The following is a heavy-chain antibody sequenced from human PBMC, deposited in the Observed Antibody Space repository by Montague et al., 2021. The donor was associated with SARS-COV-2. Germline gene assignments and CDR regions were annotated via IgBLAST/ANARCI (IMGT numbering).Heavy chain of an antibody. CDR1: GGSISSSSYY. D-gene: IGHD3-22*01. V-gene: IGHV4-39*01. CDR2: IYYSGST. Sequence: SETLSLTCTVSGGSISSSSYYWGWICQPPEKGLEWIGSIYYSGSTYYNPSLKSRVTISVDTSKNQFSLKLSSVTAADTAVYYCARVPPYYYDSSGYYSGAFDIWGQGTMVTVSS. CDR3: ARVPPYYYDSSGYYSGAFDI. J-gene: IGHJ3*02.